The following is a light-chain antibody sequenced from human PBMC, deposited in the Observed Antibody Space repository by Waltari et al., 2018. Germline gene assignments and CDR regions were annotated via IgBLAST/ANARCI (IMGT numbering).Light chain of an antibody. V-gene: IGKV1-39*01. CDR3: QQSYSAPLH. CDR2: SAS. CDR1: QAISTY. J-gene: IGKJ4*01. Sequence: DTLMTQSPSSLSASVGDTVTITCRAPQAISTYGNWYKKTPGMAPRLLVFSASTLPRDVSSRFRGSGSGTDFTLTITDLQPDDFATYYCQQSYSAPLHFGGGTRVDI.